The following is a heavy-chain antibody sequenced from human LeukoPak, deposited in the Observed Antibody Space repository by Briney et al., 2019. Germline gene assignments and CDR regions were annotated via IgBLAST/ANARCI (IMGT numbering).Heavy chain of an antibody. D-gene: IGHD2-2*01. CDR3: ARGFCTGTSCYNDFDY. V-gene: IGHV1-69*04. CDR1: GGAFSIYS. Sequence: VKVSCKASGGAFSIYSISWVRQAPGQGLEWMGRIIPILDISNYAQKFQGRVTITADKSTSTAYMELSSLGSEDTAVYYCARGFCTGTSCYNDFDYWGQGTLVTVSS. CDR2: IIPILDIS. J-gene: IGHJ4*02.